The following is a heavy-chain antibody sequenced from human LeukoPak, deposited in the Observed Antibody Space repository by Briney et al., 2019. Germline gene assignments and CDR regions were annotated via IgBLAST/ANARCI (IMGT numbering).Heavy chain of an antibody. CDR2: INHSGST. Sequence: SETLSLACAVYGGSFSGYYWSWIRQPPGKGLEWIGEINHSGSTNYNPSLKSRVTISVDTSKNQFSLKLSSVTAADTAVYYCARGVSHRYSFPRPNRYYMDVWGKGTTVTVSS. V-gene: IGHV4-34*01. CDR1: GGSFSGYY. J-gene: IGHJ6*03. CDR3: ARGVSHRYSFPRPNRYYMDV. D-gene: IGHD2-15*01.